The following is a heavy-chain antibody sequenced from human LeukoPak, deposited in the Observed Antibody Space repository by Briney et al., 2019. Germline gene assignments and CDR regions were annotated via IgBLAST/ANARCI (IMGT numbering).Heavy chain of an antibody. J-gene: IGHJ4*02. Sequence: SETLSLTCTVSGGSISSYYWGWIRQPPGKGLEWIGSIYYSGSTYYNPSLKSRVTISVDTSKNQFSLKLSSVTAADTAVYYCARYLRHGSTEDWGQGTLVTVSS. V-gene: IGHV4-39*01. D-gene: IGHD5/OR15-5a*01. CDR3: ARYLRHGSTED. CDR1: GGSISSYY. CDR2: IYYSGST.